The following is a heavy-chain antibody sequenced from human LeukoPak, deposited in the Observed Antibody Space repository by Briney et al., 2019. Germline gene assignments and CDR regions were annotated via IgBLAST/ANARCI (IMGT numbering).Heavy chain of an antibody. CDR3: ARGRGSGWYGIWFDP. V-gene: IGHV4-34*01. D-gene: IGHD6-19*01. CDR2: INHSGST. CDR1: GGSFSGYY. Sequence: SETLSLTCAVYGGSFSGYYWSWIRQPPGKALEWIGEINHSGSTNYNPSLKSRVTISVDTSKNQFSLKLSSVTAADTAVYYCARGRGSGWYGIWFDPWGQGTLVTVSS. J-gene: IGHJ5*02.